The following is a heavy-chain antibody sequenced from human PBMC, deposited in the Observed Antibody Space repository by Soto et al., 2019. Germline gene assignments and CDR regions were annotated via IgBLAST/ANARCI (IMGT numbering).Heavy chain of an antibody. D-gene: IGHD3-22*01. CDR1: RFTFSSYG. CDR3: AREAYYYDSSGYFGYFDY. CDR2: IWYDGSNK. Sequence: GGSLRLSCAASRFTFSSYGMHWVRQAPGKGLEWVAVIWYDGSNKYYADSVKGRFTISRDNSKNTLYLQMNSLRAEDTAVYYCAREAYYYDSSGYFGYFDYWGQGT. J-gene: IGHJ4*02. V-gene: IGHV3-33*01.